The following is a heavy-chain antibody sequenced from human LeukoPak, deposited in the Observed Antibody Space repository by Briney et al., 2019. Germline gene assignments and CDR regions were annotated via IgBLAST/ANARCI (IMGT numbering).Heavy chain of an antibody. Sequence: SETLSLTCAVYGGFFSGYYWTWIRQSPGKGLEWIGETDHSGSTIYNPSLKSRVAISVDTSKNQFSLHLSSVTAADTAVYYCARNGTNNYFDYWGQGTLVTASS. CDR3: ARNGTNNYFDY. J-gene: IGHJ4*02. V-gene: IGHV4-34*01. CDR2: TDHSGST. D-gene: IGHD2-2*01. CDR1: GGFFSGYY.